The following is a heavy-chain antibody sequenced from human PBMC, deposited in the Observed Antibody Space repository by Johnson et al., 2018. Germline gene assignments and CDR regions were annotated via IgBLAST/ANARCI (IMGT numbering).Heavy chain of an antibody. CDR1: GFTFSNAW. CDR3: TTGDNYDFGSGYQNYYYYYMDV. V-gene: IGHV3-15*01. D-gene: IGHD3-3*01. Sequence: VQLVQSGGGLVKPGGSLRLSCAASGFTFSNAWMSWVRQAPGKGLEWVGRIKSKTDGGTTDYAAPVKGRFTISRDDSKNTLYLQMNSLKTEDTAVYYCTTGDNYDFGSGYQNYYYYYMDVGGKGTTVTVSS. J-gene: IGHJ6*03. CDR2: IKSKTDGGTT.